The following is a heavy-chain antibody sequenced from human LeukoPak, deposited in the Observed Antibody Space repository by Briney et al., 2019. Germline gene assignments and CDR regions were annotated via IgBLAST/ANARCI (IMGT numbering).Heavy chain of an antibody. CDR3: ARVTTVVTQGDAFDI. Sequence: SETLSLTCAVYGGSLSGYYWSWIRQPPGKGLEWIGEINHSGSTNYNPSLKSRVTISVDTSKNQFSLKLSSVTAADTAVYYCARVTTVVTQGDAFDIWGQGTMVTVSS. J-gene: IGHJ3*02. V-gene: IGHV4-34*01. CDR2: INHSGST. CDR1: GGSLSGYY. D-gene: IGHD4-23*01.